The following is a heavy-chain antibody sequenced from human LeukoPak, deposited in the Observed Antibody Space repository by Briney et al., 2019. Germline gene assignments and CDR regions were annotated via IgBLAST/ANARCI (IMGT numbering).Heavy chain of an antibody. V-gene: IGHV4-34*01. CDR2: INHSGST. Sequence: PSETLSLTCAVYGGSFSGYYWSWIRQPPGKGLEWIGEINHSGSTNYNPSLKSRVTISVDTSKNQFSLKLSSVTAADTAVYYFARVGSGSYAEVDAFDIWGQGTMVTVSS. CDR1: GGSFSGYY. D-gene: IGHD1-26*01. CDR3: ARVGSGSYAEVDAFDI. J-gene: IGHJ3*02.